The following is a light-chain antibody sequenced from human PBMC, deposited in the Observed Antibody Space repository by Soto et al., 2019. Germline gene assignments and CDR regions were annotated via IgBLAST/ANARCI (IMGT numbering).Light chain of an antibody. CDR3: QQYNSYSRT. Sequence: DIQMTQSPSTLPASVGDRVTITCRASQSISNWLAWYQQKPGKAPKLLIYKASSLESGVPSRFSGSGSGTEFTLTISSLQPDDFATYYCQQYNSYSRTFGQGTKVEIK. J-gene: IGKJ1*01. CDR1: QSISNW. CDR2: KAS. V-gene: IGKV1-5*03.